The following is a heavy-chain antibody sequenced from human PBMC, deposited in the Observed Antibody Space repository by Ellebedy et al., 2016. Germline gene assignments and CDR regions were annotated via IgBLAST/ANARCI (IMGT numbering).Heavy chain of an antibody. Sequence: GGSLRLSXAASGFTFSSYAMHWVRQAPGKGLEWVAVISYDGSNKYYADSVKGRFTISRDNSKNTLYLQMNSLRAEDTAVYYCARDQAAAGSFDYWGQGTLVTVSS. CDR1: GFTFSSYA. D-gene: IGHD6-13*01. CDR3: ARDQAAAGSFDY. J-gene: IGHJ4*02. CDR2: ISYDGSNK. V-gene: IGHV3-30-3*01.